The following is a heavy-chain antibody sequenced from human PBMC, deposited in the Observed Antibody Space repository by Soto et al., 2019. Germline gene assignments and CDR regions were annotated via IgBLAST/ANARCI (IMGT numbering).Heavy chain of an antibody. CDR3: AHGGGLGISSWFDA. CDR2: IYWDDDK. CDR1: GFSLSTSGVG. J-gene: IGHJ5*02. Sequence: SGPTLVNPTQTLTLTCTFSGFSLSTSGVGVGWIRQPPGKALEWLALIYWDDDKRYSPSLKNRLTITKDTSKNQVVLTMTDMDPVDTATYSCAHGGGLGISSWFDAWGQGTLVTVSS. D-gene: IGHD7-27*01. V-gene: IGHV2-5*02.